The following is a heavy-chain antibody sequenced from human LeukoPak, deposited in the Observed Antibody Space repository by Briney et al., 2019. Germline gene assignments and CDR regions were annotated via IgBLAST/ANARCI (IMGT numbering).Heavy chain of an antibody. V-gene: IGHV4-39*07. CDR1: GGSISSSSYY. CDR2: IYYSGST. CDR3: ARAQMYYDFWSGVGWFDP. Sequence: SETVSLTCTVSGGSISSSSYYWGWIRQPPGKGLEWIGSIYYSGSTYYNPSLKSRVTISVDTSKNQFSLKLSSVTAADTAVYYCARAQMYYDFWSGVGWFDPWGQGTLVTVSS. D-gene: IGHD3-3*01. J-gene: IGHJ5*02.